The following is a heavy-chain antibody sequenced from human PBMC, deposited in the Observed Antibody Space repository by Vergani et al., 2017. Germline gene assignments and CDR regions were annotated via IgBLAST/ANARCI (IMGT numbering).Heavy chain of an antibody. CDR2: INPNSGGT. V-gene: IGHV1-2*02. Sequence: QVQLVQSGAEVKKPGASVKVSCKASGYTFTGYYMHWVRQAPGQGLEWMGWINPNSGGTNYAQKFQGRVTMTRDTSISTAYMELSRLRSDDTAVYYCARSRTIFGVVTPRAYRGAFDIWGQGTMVTVSS. CDR1: GYTFTGYY. CDR3: ARSRTIFGVVTPRAYRGAFDI. D-gene: IGHD3-3*01. J-gene: IGHJ3*02.